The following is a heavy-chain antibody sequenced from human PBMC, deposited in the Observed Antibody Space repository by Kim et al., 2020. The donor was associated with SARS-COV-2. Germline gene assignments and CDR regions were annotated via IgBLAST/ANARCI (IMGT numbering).Heavy chain of an antibody. V-gene: IGHV4-39*07. CDR3: ARESYYDSSGYYY. D-gene: IGHD3-22*01. J-gene: IGHJ4*02. Sequence: SETLSLTCTVSGGSISSSSYYWGWIRQPPGKGLEWIGSIYYSGSTYYNPSLKGRVTISVDTSKNQFSLKLSSVTAADTAVYYCARESYYDSSGYYYWGQGTLVTVSS. CDR2: IYYSGST. CDR1: GGSISSSSYY.